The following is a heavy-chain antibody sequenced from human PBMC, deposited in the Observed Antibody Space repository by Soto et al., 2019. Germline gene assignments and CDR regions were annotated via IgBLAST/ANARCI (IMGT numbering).Heavy chain of an antibody. CDR3: AHSMDFWSGYYNTAGWFDP. D-gene: IGHD3-3*01. CDR1: GFSLSTSGVG. J-gene: IGHJ5*02. Sequence: SGPTLVKPTQTLTLTCTFSGFSLSTSGVGVGWIRQPPGKALEWLALIYWNDDKRYSPSLKSRLTITKDTSKNQVVLKMTNMDPVDTATYYCAHSMDFWSGYYNTAGWFDPWGQGTLVTVSS. V-gene: IGHV2-5*01. CDR2: IYWNDDK.